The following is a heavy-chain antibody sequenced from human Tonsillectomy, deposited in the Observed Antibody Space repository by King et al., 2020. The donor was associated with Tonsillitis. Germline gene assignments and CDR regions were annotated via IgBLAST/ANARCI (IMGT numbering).Heavy chain of an antibody. V-gene: IGHV4-59*08. D-gene: IGHD3-10*01. CDR1: GGSIRSYY. CDR3: ARHVRGTYGSGSYYDY. J-gene: IGHJ4*02. CDR2: IYYSGST. Sequence: VQLQESGPGLVKPSETLSLTCTVSGGSIRSYYWSWIRQPPGKGLEWIGYIYYSGSTNYTPSLKSRVTISVDTSKNQFSLKLSSVTAADTAVYYCARHVRGTYGSGSYYDYWGQGTLVTVSS.